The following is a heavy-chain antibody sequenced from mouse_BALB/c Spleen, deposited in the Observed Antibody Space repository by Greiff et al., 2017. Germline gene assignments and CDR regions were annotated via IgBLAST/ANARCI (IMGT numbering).Heavy chain of an antibody. CDR1: GFTFSSFG. Sequence: EVQGVESGGGLVQPGGSRKLSCAASGFTFSSFGMHWVRQAPEKGLEWVAYISSGSSTIYYADTVKGRFTISRDNPKNTLFLQMTSLRSEDTAMYYCAREAYYGYEVDVWGAGTTVTVSS. J-gene: IGHJ1*01. D-gene: IGHD1-2*01. V-gene: IGHV5-17*02. CDR2: ISSGSSTI. CDR3: AREAYYGYEVDV.